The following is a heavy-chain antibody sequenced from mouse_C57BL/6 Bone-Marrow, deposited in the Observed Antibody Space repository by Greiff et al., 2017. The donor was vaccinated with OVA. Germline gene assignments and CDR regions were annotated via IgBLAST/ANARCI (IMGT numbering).Heavy chain of an antibody. Sequence: DVQLQESGTVLARPGASVKMSCKTSGYTFTSYWMHWVKQRPGQGLEWIGAIYPGNSDTSYNQKFKGKAKLTAVTSASTAYMELSSLTNEDSAVYYCTSYGNYPYFDYWGQGTTLTVSS. V-gene: IGHV1-5*01. J-gene: IGHJ2*01. CDR3: TSYGNYPYFDY. CDR1: GYTFTSYW. D-gene: IGHD2-1*01. CDR2: IYPGNSDT.